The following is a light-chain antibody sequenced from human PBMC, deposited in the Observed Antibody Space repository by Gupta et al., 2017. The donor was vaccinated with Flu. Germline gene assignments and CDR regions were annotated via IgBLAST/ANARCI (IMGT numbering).Light chain of an antibody. CDR1: QALSSY. CDR2: AAS. Sequence: GDRVTITCRASQALSSYLAWYQQKPGKAPKLLIYAASTLQSGVPSRFSGSGSGTEFTLTIGSLQPEDFATYYCQQLNSFPPTFGQGTRLEIK. J-gene: IGKJ5*01. V-gene: IGKV1-9*01. CDR3: QQLNSFPPT.